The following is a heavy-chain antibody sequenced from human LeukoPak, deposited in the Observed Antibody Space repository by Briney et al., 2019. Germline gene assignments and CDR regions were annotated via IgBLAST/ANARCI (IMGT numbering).Heavy chain of an antibody. V-gene: IGHV4-39*07. D-gene: IGHD3-22*01. CDR1: GGSISSSSYY. CDR3: ARATTIFPRYYYDSSGYNGVFDY. Sequence: SETLSLTCTVSGGSISSSSYYWGWIRQPPGKGLEWIGSIYYSGSTYYNPSLKSRVTISVDRSKNQFSLKLSSVTAADRAVYYCARATTIFPRYYYDSSGYNGVFDYWGQGTLVTVSS. J-gene: IGHJ4*02. CDR2: IYYSGST.